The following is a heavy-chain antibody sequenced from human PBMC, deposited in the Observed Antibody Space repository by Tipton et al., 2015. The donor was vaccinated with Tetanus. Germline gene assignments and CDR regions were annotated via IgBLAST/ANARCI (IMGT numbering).Heavy chain of an antibody. CDR1: GFTFSSYW. V-gene: IGHV3-7*03. CDR2: IKQDGSEK. J-gene: IGHJ4*02. D-gene: IGHD2-2*01. CDR3: ARDSTYLFDY. Sequence: SLRLSCAASGFTFSSYWMTWVRQAPGKGLEWVANIKQDGSEKYYVDSVKGRFTMSRDNAKNSLYLQMNSLRTEDTAVYYCARDSTYLFDYWGQGTLVTVSS.